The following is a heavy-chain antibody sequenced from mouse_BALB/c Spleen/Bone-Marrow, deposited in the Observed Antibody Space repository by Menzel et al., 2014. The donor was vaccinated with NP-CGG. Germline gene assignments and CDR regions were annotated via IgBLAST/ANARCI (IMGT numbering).Heavy chain of an antibody. CDR1: GFTFSSYT. CDR2: ISSGGSYT. J-gene: IGHJ4*01. D-gene: IGHD1-1*01. CDR3: TRDPFYYGSSYAMDY. Sequence: EVQLQASGGGLVKPGGSLKLSCAASGFTFSSYTMSWVRQTPEKRLEWVATISSGGSYTYYPDSVKGRFTISRDNAKNTLYLQMSSLKSEDTAMYYCTRDPFYYGSSYAMDYWGQGTSVTVSS. V-gene: IGHV5-6-4*01.